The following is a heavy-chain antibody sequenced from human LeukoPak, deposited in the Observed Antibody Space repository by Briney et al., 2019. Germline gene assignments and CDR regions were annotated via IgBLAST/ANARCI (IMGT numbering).Heavy chain of an antibody. Sequence: GRSLRLSCAASRFTFSNYAMHWVRQAPGKGLEWVALISYDGSNKYYADSVKGRFIISRDNSKHTLYLQMNSLRTEDTAVYYCARDPSLWFGELLYPPTGIDYWGQGTLATVSS. CDR3: ARDPSLWFGELLYPPTGIDY. CDR2: ISYDGSNK. V-gene: IGHV3-30-3*01. CDR1: RFTFSNYA. D-gene: IGHD3-10*01. J-gene: IGHJ4*02.